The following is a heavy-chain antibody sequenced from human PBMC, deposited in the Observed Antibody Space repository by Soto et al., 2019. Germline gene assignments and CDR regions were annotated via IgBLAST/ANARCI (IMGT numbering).Heavy chain of an antibody. Sequence: EVQLVESGGGLIQPGGSLRLSCAASGFTVRSNYMSWVRQARGKGLEWVSVSYSGVSTYYADSVKGRFTISRDNSKNTLYLQMNSLRAEDTVVSYCATEGGSGWSLDAFDIWGQGTMVTVSS. CDR1: GFTVRSNY. J-gene: IGHJ3*02. CDR2: SYSGVST. D-gene: IGHD6-19*01. V-gene: IGHV3-53*01. CDR3: ATEGGSGWSLDAFDI.